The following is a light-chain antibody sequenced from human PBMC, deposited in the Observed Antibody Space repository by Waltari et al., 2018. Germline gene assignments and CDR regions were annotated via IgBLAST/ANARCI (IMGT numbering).Light chain of an antibody. Sequence: QSALTQPASVSGSPGQSITLSCTGPSSDVGMYNLVSWYQQYPGKAPKLMIYEGSKRPSGVSNRFSGSKSGNMASLTISGLQAEDEADYYCCSYAGTSTWVFGGGTKLTVL. CDR3: CSYAGTSTWV. J-gene: IGLJ3*02. CDR2: EGS. CDR1: SSDVGMYNL. V-gene: IGLV2-23*01.